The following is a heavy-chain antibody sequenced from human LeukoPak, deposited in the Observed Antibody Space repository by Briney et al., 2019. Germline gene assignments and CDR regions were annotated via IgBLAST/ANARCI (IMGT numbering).Heavy chain of an antibody. V-gene: IGHV4-4*07. D-gene: IGHD2-2*01. Sequence: SETLSLTCAVSGGSISSYYWNWIRQPAGKGLEWIGRIYSTGSTNYNPSLNSRVTMSVDTSKNQFSLKLSSVTAADTAVYYCARGSRSAYYYMDVRGKGTTVTISS. CDR1: GGSISSYY. J-gene: IGHJ6*03. CDR3: ARGSRSAYYYMDV. CDR2: IYSTGST.